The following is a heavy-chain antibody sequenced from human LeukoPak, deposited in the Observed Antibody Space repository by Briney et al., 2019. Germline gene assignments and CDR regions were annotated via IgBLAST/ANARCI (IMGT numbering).Heavy chain of an antibody. V-gene: IGHV3-30*02. CDR3: TREQDREAAATIVGDY. CDR1: GFTFSSYG. J-gene: IGHJ4*02. D-gene: IGHD1-26*01. Sequence: QSGGSLRLSCAASGFTFSSYGMYWVRQASGKGLEWVAFIRYDGSNKYYADSVKGRFTISRDNARNSLYLEMNSLRAEDTAVYYCTREQDREAAATIVGDYWGQGTLVTVSS. CDR2: IRYDGSNK.